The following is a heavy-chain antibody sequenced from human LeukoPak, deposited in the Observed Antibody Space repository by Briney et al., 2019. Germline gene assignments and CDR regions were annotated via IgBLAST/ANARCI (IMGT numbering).Heavy chain of an antibody. J-gene: IGHJ5*02. CDR1: GFTFSSYG. D-gene: IGHD2-2*01. V-gene: IGHV3-30*03. CDR3: ARPAPEYCSVTSWWGT. CDR2: ISYDGSNK. Sequence: GGSLRLSCAASGFTFSSYGMHWVRQAPGKGLEWVAVISYDGSNKYYADSVKGRFTISRDNSKNTLYLQMNSLRAEDTAVYYCARPAPEYCSVTSWWGTWGQGTLVTVAS.